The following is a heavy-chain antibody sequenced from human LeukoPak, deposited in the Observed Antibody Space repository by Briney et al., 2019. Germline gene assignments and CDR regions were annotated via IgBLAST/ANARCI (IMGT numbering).Heavy chain of an antibody. CDR3: VRGVRSWGRNVLDY. CDR1: GGSFSDYY. V-gene: IGHV4-34*01. CDR2: INHNGAS. Sequence: PSETLSLTCAVTGGSFSDYYWSWIRQSPGKGLEWIAEINHNGASKYNPSLKGRVAISVDTSKNQFSLTLTSVTAADTAEYYCVRGVRSWGRNVLDYWGQGTLVTVSS. D-gene: IGHD3-16*01. J-gene: IGHJ4*02.